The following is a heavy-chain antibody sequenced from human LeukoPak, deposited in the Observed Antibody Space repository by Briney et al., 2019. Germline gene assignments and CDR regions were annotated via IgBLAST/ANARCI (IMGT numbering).Heavy chain of an antibody. CDR2: ISWDGGST. CDR3: AKDRAYTSHGMDV. D-gene: IGHD2-2*02. V-gene: IGHV3-43*01. Sequence: GGSLRLSCVASGFTFDDYTMHWVRQAPGKGLEWVSLISWDGGSTYYADSVKGRFTISRDNSKNSLYLQMNSLRTEDTALYYCAKDRAYTSHGMDVWGQGTTVTVSS. J-gene: IGHJ6*02. CDR1: GFTFDDYT.